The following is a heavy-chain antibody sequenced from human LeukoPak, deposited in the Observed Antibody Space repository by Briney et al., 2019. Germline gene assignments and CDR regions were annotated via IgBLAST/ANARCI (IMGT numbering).Heavy chain of an antibody. CDR1: GFTFSSYS. D-gene: IGHD2-2*01. CDR3: ARERRGRYCSSTSCPRSPLFDY. Sequence: PGGSLRLSCAASGFTFSSYSMNWVRQAPGKGLEWVSYISSSSSTIYYADSVKGRFTISRDNAKNSLYLQMNSLRDEDTAVYYCARERRGRYCSSTSCPRSPLFDYWGQGTLVTVSS. CDR2: ISSSSSTI. V-gene: IGHV3-48*02. J-gene: IGHJ4*02.